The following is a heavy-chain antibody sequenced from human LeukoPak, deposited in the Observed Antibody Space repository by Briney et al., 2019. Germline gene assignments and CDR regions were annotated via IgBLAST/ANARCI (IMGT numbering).Heavy chain of an antibody. D-gene: IGHD6-19*01. V-gene: IGHV2-70*11. CDR2: IDWDDDK. CDR3: ARILSGGVSSGWSDDFDV. J-gene: IGHJ3*01. CDR1: GFSLTTSGMC. Sequence: SGPTLVNPTQTLTLTCTFSGFSLTTSGMCVSWIRQPPGKALEWLARIDWDDDKYYSTSLKTRLTISKDTSRNQVVLTLTNMDPVDKATYYCARILSGGVSSGWSDDFDVWGKGTMVTVSS.